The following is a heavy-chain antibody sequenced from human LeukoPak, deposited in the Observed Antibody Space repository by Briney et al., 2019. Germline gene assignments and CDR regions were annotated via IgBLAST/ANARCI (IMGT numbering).Heavy chain of an antibody. D-gene: IGHD4-17*01. CDR2: IYHSGST. CDR1: GGSISSGGYS. V-gene: IGHV4-30-2*01. Sequence: PSQTLSLTCAVSGGSISSGGYSWSWIRQPPGTGLEWIGYIYHSGSTYYNPSLKSRVTISVDRSKNQFSLKLSSVTAADTAVYYCARSPRVMTTVRAPHAFDIWGQGTMVTVSS. J-gene: IGHJ3*02. CDR3: ARSPRVMTTVRAPHAFDI.